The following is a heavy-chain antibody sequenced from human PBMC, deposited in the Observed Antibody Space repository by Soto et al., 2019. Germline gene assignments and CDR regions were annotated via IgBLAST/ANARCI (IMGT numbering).Heavy chain of an antibody. Sequence: QMQLVQSGAEVKRPGASVRVSCKSSGYTFTSFYIHWVRQAPGQGLEWMGIINPSGGITNFAQRFEGRVTITRDRSTNTQDRELRSLKSDATAVYYCASSPAFSSSWYGIPPDPSHGMDVWGQGTTVTVS. CDR2: INPSGGIT. J-gene: IGHJ6*02. D-gene: IGHD6-13*01. CDR1: GYTFTSFY. V-gene: IGHV1-46*01. CDR3: ASSPAFSSSWYGIPPDPSHGMDV.